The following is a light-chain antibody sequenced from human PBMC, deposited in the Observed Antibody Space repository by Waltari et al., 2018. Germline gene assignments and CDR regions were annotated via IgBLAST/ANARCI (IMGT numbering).Light chain of an antibody. CDR3: YSTDSSGNRV. J-gene: IGLJ3*02. CDR1: ALPKKY. V-gene: IGLV3-10*01. CDR2: EDS. Sequence: SYELTQPPSVSVSPGQTARNTCSGDALPKKYAYWYQQKSGQAPVLVIYEDSKRPSGIPDSFSGSSSGTMATLTISGAQVEDEADYYCYSTDSSGNRVFGGGTKLTVL.